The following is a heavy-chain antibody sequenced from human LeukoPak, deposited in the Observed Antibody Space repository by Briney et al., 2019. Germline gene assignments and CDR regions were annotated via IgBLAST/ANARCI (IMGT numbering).Heavy chain of an antibody. J-gene: IGHJ4*02. V-gene: IGHV1-2*06. CDR1: GYTFTGYY. Sequence: ASVKVSCKASGYTFTGYYMHWVRQAPGQGLEWMGRINPNSGGTNYAQKFQGRVTMTRDTSISTAYMELSRLRSDDTAVYYCASRDCSGGRCHFAGADPFDYWGQGTLVTVSS. CDR3: ASRDCSGGRCHFAGADPFDY. D-gene: IGHD2-15*01. CDR2: INPNSGGT.